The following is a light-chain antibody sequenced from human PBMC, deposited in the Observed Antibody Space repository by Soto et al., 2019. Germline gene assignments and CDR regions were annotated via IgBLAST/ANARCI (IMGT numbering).Light chain of an antibody. CDR2: GAS. J-gene: IGKJ1*01. V-gene: IGKV3-15*01. Sequence: EIVLTQSPGTLSLSPGERATLSCRASRSVTTFLAWYQQRPGQAPRLLIYGASTRATGVPPRFSGSGSGTEFTLTISSLESEDFSVYYCQQYNNWPPWTLGQGTKVDIK. CDR1: RSVTTF. CDR3: QQYNNWPPWT.